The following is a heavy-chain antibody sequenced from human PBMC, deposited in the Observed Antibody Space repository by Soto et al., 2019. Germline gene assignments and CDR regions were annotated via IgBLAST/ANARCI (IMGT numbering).Heavy chain of an antibody. Sequence: GGSLGLSCAASGFTFSSYAMHWVRQAPGKGLEWVAVISYDGSNKYYADSVKGRFTISRDNSKNTLYLQMNSLRAEDTAVYYCAIIQWGDGVYYYGMDVWGQGTTVTVSS. D-gene: IGHD3-16*01. CDR3: AIIQWGDGVYYYGMDV. CDR1: GFTFSSYA. J-gene: IGHJ6*02. CDR2: ISYDGSNK. V-gene: IGHV3-30-3*01.